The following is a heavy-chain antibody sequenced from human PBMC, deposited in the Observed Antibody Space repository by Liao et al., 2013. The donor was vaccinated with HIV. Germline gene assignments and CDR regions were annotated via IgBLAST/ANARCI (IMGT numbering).Heavy chain of an antibody. CDR2: INHSGST. V-gene: IGHV4-34*01. Sequence: QVHLQQWGAGLLKPSETLSLTCAVYGRSLSAYSWRWIRQPPGKGLEWIGEINHSGSTNYKPSLKSRVTISVDTSKNQFSLRLRYVTAADTAVYYCARDDFWTDRFFGAWGQGIPVIVSS. J-gene: IGHJ5*02. CDR3: ARDDFWTDRFFGA. CDR1: GRSLSAYS. D-gene: IGHD3/OR15-3a*01.